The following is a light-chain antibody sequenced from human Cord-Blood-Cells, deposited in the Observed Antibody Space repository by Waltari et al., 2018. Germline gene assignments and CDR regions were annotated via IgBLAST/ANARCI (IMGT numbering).Light chain of an antibody. V-gene: IGLV3-19*01. CDR3: NSRDSSGNHVV. CDR2: GKN. J-gene: IGLJ2*01. Sequence: SSELTQDPAVSVALGQTVRITCQGDSLRRYYASWYQQKPGQAPFLVIDGKNNRPSGIPDRFSGSSSGNTASLTITGAQAEDEADYYCNSRDSSGNHVVFGGGTKLTVL. CDR1: SLRRYY.